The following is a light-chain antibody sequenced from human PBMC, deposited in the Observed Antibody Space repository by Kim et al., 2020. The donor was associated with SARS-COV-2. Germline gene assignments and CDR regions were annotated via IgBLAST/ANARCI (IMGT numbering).Light chain of an antibody. CDR2: ATS. Sequence: DVQMTQSPSSLSASVGDRVTITCRASQSITMYLNWYQQKSGKAPNLLIYATSSLQSGVPSRFSGSGSGTDFTLTINSVQPEDVGTYYCQQSSRDPLTFGGGTKVDIK. V-gene: IGKV1-39*01. CDR1: QSITMY. J-gene: IGKJ4*01. CDR3: QQSSRDPLT.